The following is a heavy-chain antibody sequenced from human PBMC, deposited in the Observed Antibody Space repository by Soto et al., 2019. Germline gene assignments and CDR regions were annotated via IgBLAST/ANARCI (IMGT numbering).Heavy chain of an antibody. V-gene: IGHV4-31*03. CDR3: ARGPGSGWYDY. Sequence: QVQLQESGPGLVKPSQTLSLTCTVSGGSISSGGYYWSWIRQHPGKGLEWIGYINYSGSTYYNPPLKRRVTIAVDTCKNQFSLQLSSVSAADTAVYYCARGPGSGWYDYWGQGTLVTVSS. CDR1: GGSISSGGYY. CDR2: INYSGST. D-gene: IGHD6-19*01. J-gene: IGHJ4*02.